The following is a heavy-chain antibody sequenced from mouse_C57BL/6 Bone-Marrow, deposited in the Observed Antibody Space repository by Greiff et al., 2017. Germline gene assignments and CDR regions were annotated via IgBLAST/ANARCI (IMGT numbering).Heavy chain of an antibody. CDR2: IDPSDSET. CDR3: ARRESEGYYAMDY. Sequence: QVQLQQPGAELVRPGSSVKLSCKASGYTFTSYWMHWVKQRPIQGLEWIGNIDPSDSETHYNQKFKDKATLTVDKSSSTAYMQLSSLTSEDSAVYYCARRESEGYYAMDYWGQGTSVTVSS. V-gene: IGHV1-52*01. J-gene: IGHJ4*01. CDR1: GYTFTSYW.